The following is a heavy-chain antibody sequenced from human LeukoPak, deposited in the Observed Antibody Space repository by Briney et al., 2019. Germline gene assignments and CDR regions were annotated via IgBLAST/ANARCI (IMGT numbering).Heavy chain of an antibody. CDR3: AKPIAGCTNGVCYTGKTDTAMVN. J-gene: IGHJ4*02. Sequence: PGGSLRLSCAASGFTFSSYAMSWVRQAPGKGLEWVSAISGSGGSTYYADSVKGRLTISRDNSKNTLYLQMNSLRAEDTAVYYCAKPIAGCTNGVCYTGKTDTAMVNWGQGTLVTVSS. V-gene: IGHV3-23*01. CDR2: ISGSGGST. D-gene: IGHD2-8*01. CDR1: GFTFSSYA.